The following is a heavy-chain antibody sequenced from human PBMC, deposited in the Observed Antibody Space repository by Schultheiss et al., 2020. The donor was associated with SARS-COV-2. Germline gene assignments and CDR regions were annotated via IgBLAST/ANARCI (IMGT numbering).Heavy chain of an antibody. CDR3: ARGTRGDGYHLNYYYYGMYV. CDR2: IYYSGST. V-gene: IGHV4-59*01. CDR1: GGSISSYY. D-gene: IGHD5-24*01. Sequence: SETLSLTCTVSGGSISSYYWSWLRQPPGKGLEWIGYIYYSGSTNYNPSLKSRVTISVDTSKNQFSLKLSSVTAADTAVYYCARGTRGDGYHLNYYYYGMYVWGQGTTVTVAS. J-gene: IGHJ6*02.